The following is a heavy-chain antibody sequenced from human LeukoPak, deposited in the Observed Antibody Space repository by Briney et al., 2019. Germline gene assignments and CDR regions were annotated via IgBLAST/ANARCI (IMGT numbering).Heavy chain of an antibody. CDR3: ARLRRFPRYFDGWFDS. CDR2: IFNSGNT. D-gene: IGHD3-9*01. CDR1: GGSFSGFY. Sequence: PSETLSLTCTVSGGSFSGFYWSWIRQPPGKGLEWLGYIFNSGNTNYNLSLKSRVTIALDTSKNHFSLQLSSVTAGDTAVYYCARLRRFPRYFDGWFDSWGQGTLVLVSS. V-gene: IGHV4-59*08. J-gene: IGHJ5*01.